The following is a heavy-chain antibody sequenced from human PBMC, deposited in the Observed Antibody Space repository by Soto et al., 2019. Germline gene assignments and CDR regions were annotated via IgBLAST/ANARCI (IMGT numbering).Heavy chain of an antibody. V-gene: IGHV3-21*06. J-gene: IGHJ4*02. CDR2: ISSTTHYI. CDR3: ARESEDLTSNFDY. CDR1: GFTFTRYS. Sequence: PGGSLRLSCAASGFTFTRYSMNWVRQAPGKGLEWVSSISSTTHYIYYADSMRGRFTISRDNAKNAVYLEMNSLRAEDTAVYDCARESEDLTSNFDYWGQGTLVTVSS.